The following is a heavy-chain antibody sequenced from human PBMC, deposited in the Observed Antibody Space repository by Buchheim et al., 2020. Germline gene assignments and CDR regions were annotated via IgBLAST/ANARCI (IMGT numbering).Heavy chain of an antibody. V-gene: IGHV3-30*09. CDR3: ARDQVMIAPTRLWEKLPSYYIMDV. CDR1: GFTFTFSTYV. CDR2: ISHNGDNA. Sequence: QVQLVESGGGVVQPGRSLRLSCAASGFTFTFSTYVMHWVRQAPGKGLEWVATISHNGDNAYYADSVKGRFAISKDNSKNMLWLQMNSLRDEDTAVYYCARDQVMIAPTRLWEKLPSYYIMDVWGQGTT. D-gene: IGHD2-15*01. J-gene: IGHJ6*02.